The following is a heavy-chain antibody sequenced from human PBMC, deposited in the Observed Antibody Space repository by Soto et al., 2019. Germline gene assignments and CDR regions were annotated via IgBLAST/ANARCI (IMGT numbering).Heavy chain of an antibody. D-gene: IGHD2-21*02. Sequence: SESLSLTCAVYGGSFSGYYWSWVRQRPGKGLEWIGEITRSGGINYNPSLESRVTMSLDTSKNHFSLRLNSVSDADTSIYYCARLFAGATGDWYFDLWGRGTLVTVSS. CDR2: ITRSGGI. CDR3: ARLFAGATGDWYFDL. V-gene: IGHV4-34*01. CDR1: GGSFSGYY. J-gene: IGHJ2*01.